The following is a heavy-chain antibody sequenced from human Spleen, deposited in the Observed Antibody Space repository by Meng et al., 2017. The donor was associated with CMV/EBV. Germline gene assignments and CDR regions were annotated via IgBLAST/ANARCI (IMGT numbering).Heavy chain of an antibody. CDR2: SNPNSGGT. CDR1: GYTFTRYG. Sequence: ASVKVSCKTSGYTFTRYGISWVRQAPGQGLDWMGWSNPNSGGTHYAQKFQGRVTMTSDTSITTAYMELSGLRSDDTAMYYCVRLNAIYYDNSGHYYDYWGQGTLVTVSS. CDR3: VRLNAIYYDNSGHYYDY. J-gene: IGHJ4*02. D-gene: IGHD3-22*01. V-gene: IGHV1-2*02.